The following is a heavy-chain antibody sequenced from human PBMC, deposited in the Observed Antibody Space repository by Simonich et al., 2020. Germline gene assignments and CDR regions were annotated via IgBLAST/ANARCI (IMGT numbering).Heavy chain of an antibody. Sequence: QVQLVQSGAEVKKPGASVKVSCKASGYTLTSYAMHWVRQAPGQRLEWMGGNNACKGNPKYSQKFQGRVTITRDTSASTAYMELSSLRSEDTAVYYCARHQEGLYYFDYWGQGTLVTVSS. CDR3: ARHQEGLYYFDY. V-gene: IGHV1-3*01. CDR1: GYTLTSYA. J-gene: IGHJ4*02. CDR2: NNACKGNP.